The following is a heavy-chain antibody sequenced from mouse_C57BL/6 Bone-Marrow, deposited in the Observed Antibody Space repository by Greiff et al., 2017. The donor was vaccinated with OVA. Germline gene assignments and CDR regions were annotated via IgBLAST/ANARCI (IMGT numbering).Heavy chain of an antibody. CDR2: IFPGSGST. Sequence: VMLVESGPELVKPGASVKISCKASGYTFTDYYINWVKQRPGQGLEWIGWIFPGSGSTYYNEKFKGKATLTVDKSSSTAYMLLSSLTSEDSAVYFCAREGYGSSYYYFDYWGQGTTLTVSS. CDR1: GYTFTDYY. CDR3: AREGYGSSYYYFDY. D-gene: IGHD1-1*01. V-gene: IGHV1-75*01. J-gene: IGHJ2*01.